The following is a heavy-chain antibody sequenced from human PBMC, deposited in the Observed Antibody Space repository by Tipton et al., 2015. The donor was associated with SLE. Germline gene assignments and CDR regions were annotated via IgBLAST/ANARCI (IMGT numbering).Heavy chain of an antibody. CDR1: GFTFSSYS. D-gene: IGHD2-8*02. CDR2: ISRSSSYI. Sequence: SLRLSCAASGFTFSSYSMNWVRQAPGKGLEWVSCISRSSSYIYYADSVKGRFTISRDNAKNSLYLQMNSLRAEDTAVYYCARLGYCTGDTVCFTGIDQWGQGTLVTVSS. J-gene: IGHJ5*02. V-gene: IGHV3-21*03. CDR3: ARLGYCTGDTVCFTGIDQ.